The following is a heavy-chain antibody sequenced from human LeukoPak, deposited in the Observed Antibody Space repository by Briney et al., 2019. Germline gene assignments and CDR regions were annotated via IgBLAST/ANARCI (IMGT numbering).Heavy chain of an antibody. CDR2: ISGSGGST. CDR1: GFTFSSYA. D-gene: IGHD6-13*01. Sequence: GGSLRLSCAASGFTFSSYAMSWVRQAPGKGLEWVSAISGSGGSTYYADSVKGRFTISRDNSKDTLYLQMNSLRAEDTAVYYCAKEDSSSRKTYYYYGMDVWGQGTTVTVSS. V-gene: IGHV3-23*01. CDR3: AKEDSSSRKTYYYYGMDV. J-gene: IGHJ6*02.